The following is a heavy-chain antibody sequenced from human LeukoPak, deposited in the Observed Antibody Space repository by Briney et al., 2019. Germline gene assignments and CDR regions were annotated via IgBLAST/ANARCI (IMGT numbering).Heavy chain of an antibody. Sequence: PGGSLRLSCAASGFTFSSYGMHWVRQAPGKGLEWVAFIRYDGSNKYYADSVKGRFTISRDNSKNTLYLQMNSLRAEDTAVYYCAKEPDEEDPYYYYYYMDVWGKGTTVTISS. J-gene: IGHJ6*03. V-gene: IGHV3-30*02. CDR3: AKEPDEEDPYYYYYYMDV. CDR2: IRYDGSNK. D-gene: IGHD1-14*01. CDR1: GFTFSSYG.